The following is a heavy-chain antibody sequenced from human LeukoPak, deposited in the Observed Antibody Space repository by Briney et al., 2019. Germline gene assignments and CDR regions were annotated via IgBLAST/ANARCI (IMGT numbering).Heavy chain of an antibody. CDR3: ARDCGLRYFDWLLGSWFDP. CDR2: INPSGGST. V-gene: IGHV1-46*01. D-gene: IGHD3-9*01. J-gene: IGHJ5*02. CDR1: GYTFTSYY. Sequence: ASVKVSCKASGYTFTSYYMHWVRQAPGQGLEWMGIINPSGGSTSYARKFQGRVTMTRDTSTSTVYMELSSLRSEDTAVYYCARDCGLRYFDWLLGSWFDPWGQGTLVTVSS.